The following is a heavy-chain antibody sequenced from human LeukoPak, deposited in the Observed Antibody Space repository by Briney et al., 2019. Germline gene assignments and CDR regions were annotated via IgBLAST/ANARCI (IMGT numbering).Heavy chain of an antibody. CDR2: TYYRSQWFI. V-gene: IGHV6-1*01. CDR3: ATGSGHYDTGSISFVDK. Sequence: SQTLSLTCAISGDSVSSDSAAWNWTRQSPSRGLEWLGRTYYRSQWFIDYAVSVKTRITINSDTSRNQFSVELNSVTPEDTGVYYCATGSGHYDTGSISFVDKWGQGTLVTVSS. CDR1: GDSVSSDSAA. J-gene: IGHJ4*02. D-gene: IGHD3-22*01.